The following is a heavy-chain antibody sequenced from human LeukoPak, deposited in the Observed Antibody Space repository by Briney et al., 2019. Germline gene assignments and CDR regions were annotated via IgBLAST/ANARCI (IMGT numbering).Heavy chain of an antibody. Sequence: SETLSLTCTVSGGSISSTRYYWGWIRQPPGKGLEWIGSIYYIGSTYYNPSLKSRVTISVDTSKNQFSLKLRSVTAADTAVYYCARVGYSYGYTFDYWGQGTLVTVSS. V-gene: IGHV4-39*01. CDR3: ARVGYSYGYTFDY. CDR1: GGSISSTRYY. J-gene: IGHJ4*02. D-gene: IGHD5-18*01. CDR2: IYYIGST.